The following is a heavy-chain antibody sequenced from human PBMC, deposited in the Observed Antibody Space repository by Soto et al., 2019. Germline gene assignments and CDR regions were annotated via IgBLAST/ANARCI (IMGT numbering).Heavy chain of an antibody. CDR2: ISAYNGNT. J-gene: IGHJ5*02. CDR3: ARDRYSLDFDGRFGELYSWFDP. CDR1: GYTFTSYG. Sequence: QVQLVQSGAEVKKPGASVKVSCKASGYTFTSYGISWVRQAPGQGLEWMGWISAYNGNTNYAQKLQGRVTMTTDTSTSTAYMELRSLRSDDTAVYYCARDRYSLDFDGRFGELYSWFDPWGQGTLVTVSS. V-gene: IGHV1-18*01. D-gene: IGHD3-10*01.